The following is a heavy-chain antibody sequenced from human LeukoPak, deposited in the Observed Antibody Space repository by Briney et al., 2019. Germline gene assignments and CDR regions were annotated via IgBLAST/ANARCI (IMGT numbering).Heavy chain of an antibody. Sequence: SETLSLTCAVYGGSFSGYYWSWIRQPPGKGLEWIGEINHSGSTNYNPSLNSRVTISVDTSKNQFSLKLSSVTAADTAVYYCAGITIFGVVITNWFDPWGQGTLVTVSS. J-gene: IGHJ5*02. CDR2: INHSGST. CDR3: AGITIFGVVITNWFDP. D-gene: IGHD3-3*01. V-gene: IGHV4-34*01. CDR1: GGSFSGYY.